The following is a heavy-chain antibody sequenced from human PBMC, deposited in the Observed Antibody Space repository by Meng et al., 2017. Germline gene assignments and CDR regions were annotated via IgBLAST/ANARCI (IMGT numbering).Heavy chain of an antibody. Sequence: GESLKISCAASGFTFSDHYMDWVRPAPGKGLEWVGRTRNKANSYTTEYAASVKGRFTISRDDSKNSLYLQMNSMKTEDTAVYYCARISYSSSWDNWFDPWGQGTLVTVSS. D-gene: IGHD6-13*01. CDR1: GFTFSDHY. J-gene: IGHJ5*02. V-gene: IGHV3-72*01. CDR3: ARISYSSSWDNWFDP. CDR2: TRNKANSYTT.